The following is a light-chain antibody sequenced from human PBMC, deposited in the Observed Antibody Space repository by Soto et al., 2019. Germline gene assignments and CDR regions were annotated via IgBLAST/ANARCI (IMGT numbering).Light chain of an antibody. J-gene: IGLJ3*02. CDR3: SSYTTSSTHWV. CDR2: EVS. CDR1: SSDVGGYNY. Sequence: QSALTQPASVSGSPGQSITISCTGTSSDVGGYNYVSWYQQHPGKAPKFMIYEVSNRPSGVSNRFSGSKSGKTASLTISGLQAEDEADYYCSSYTTSSTHWVFGGGTKVTVL. V-gene: IGLV2-14*01.